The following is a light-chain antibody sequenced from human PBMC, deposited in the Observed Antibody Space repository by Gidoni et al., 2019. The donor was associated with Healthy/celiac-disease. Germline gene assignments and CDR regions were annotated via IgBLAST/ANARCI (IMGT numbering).Light chain of an antibody. CDR2: GAS. Sequence: PGERVTLSCRAIQSGSSSYLTWYQQKPGQAPRLLIYGASTRATSIPARFSGSGSGTDFTLTISSLQPEDFAVYYCQQDYNLPPLTFGGGTKVEIK. V-gene: IGKV3D-7*01. CDR1: QSGSSSY. CDR3: QQDYNLPPLT. J-gene: IGKJ4*01.